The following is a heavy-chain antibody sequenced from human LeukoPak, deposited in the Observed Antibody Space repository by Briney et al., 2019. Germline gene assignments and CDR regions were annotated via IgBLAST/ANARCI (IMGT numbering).Heavy chain of an antibody. CDR2: LYHSDSA. Sequence: SETLSLTCAVSGYSISNGYYWVWIRQPPGRGLEWIGSLYHSDSAYYNTSLRSRVSMSVDTSKNQFSLTLSFVTAADTAVYYCASSIIMTTVTSCFDYWGQGTLVTVSS. V-gene: IGHV4-38-2*01. CDR1: GYSISNGYY. CDR3: ASSIIMTTVTSCFDY. J-gene: IGHJ4*02. D-gene: IGHD4-17*01.